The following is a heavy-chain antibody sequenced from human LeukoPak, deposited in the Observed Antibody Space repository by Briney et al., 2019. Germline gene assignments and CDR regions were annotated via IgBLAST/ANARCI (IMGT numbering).Heavy chain of an antibody. CDR2: INPGNGNT. J-gene: IGHJ4*02. D-gene: IGHD3-9*01. V-gene: IGHV1-3*01. CDR1: GYTFTSYA. CDR3: ARDFTIFRLTYYFGY. Sequence: ASVKVSCKASGYTFTSYALHWVRPTPGQRLEWMGWINPGNGNTKYSQKFQDRITITRDTSASTNYMELSSLRSEDTAVYYCARDFTIFRLTYYFGYWGQGTLVTVSA.